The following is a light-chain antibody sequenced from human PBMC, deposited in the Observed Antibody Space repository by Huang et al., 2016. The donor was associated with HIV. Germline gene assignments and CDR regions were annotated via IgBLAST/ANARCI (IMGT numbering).Light chain of an antibody. CDR3: QQYAKWPPA. CDR2: GAS. CDR1: ESVTGT. Sequence: EIVMTQSPATLSVSPGERATLSCRASESVTGTFAWYQQKPGQAPRLLIAGASPRATGIPCRFSGSGSETEFTLTISSLQSEDFAVYYCQQYAKWPPAFGQGTKVEIK. V-gene: IGKV3-15*01. J-gene: IGKJ1*01.